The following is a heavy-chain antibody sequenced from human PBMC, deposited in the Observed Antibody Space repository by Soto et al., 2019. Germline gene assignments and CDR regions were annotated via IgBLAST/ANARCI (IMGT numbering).Heavy chain of an antibody. Sequence: LSLTCTVSGGSISSYYWSWIRQPPGKGLEWIGYIYYSGSTYYNPSLKSRLTMSVDTSKNQFSLKLSSVTAEDTAVYYCARDGEVRGVFDYWGQGTLVTVS. D-gene: IGHD3-10*01. J-gene: IGHJ4*02. CDR2: IYYSGST. V-gene: IGHV4-59*12. CDR3: ARDGEVRGVFDY. CDR1: GGSISSYY.